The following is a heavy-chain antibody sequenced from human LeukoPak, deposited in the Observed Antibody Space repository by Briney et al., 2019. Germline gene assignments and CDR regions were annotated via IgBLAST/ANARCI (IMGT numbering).Heavy chain of an antibody. D-gene: IGHD2-2*01. V-gene: IGHV1-2*02. Sequence: ASVKVSCKASGYTSTGYYMHWVRQAPGQGLEWMGWINPNSGGTNYAQKFQGRVTMTRDTSISTAYMELSRLRSDDTAVYYCARDVGEYCSSTNCYASHYWGQGTLVTVSS. J-gene: IGHJ4*02. CDR2: INPNSGGT. CDR1: GYTSTGYY. CDR3: ARDVGEYCSSTNCYASHY.